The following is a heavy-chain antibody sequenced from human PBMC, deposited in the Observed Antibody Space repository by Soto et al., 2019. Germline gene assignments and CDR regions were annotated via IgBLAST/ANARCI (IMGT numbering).Heavy chain of an antibody. J-gene: IGHJ5*02. V-gene: IGHV1-2*02. CDR3: AGDALFCSGGSRLDLFAP. CDR1: GYTFTGYY. Sequence: ASVKVSCKASGYTFTGYYMHWGRQAPGQGLEWMGWINPNSGGTNYAQKLQGRVTMTTDTSTSTAYMELRSLRSDDTAVYYCAGDALFCSGGSRLDLFAPWGQGTLVT. CDR2: INPNSGGT. D-gene: IGHD2-15*01.